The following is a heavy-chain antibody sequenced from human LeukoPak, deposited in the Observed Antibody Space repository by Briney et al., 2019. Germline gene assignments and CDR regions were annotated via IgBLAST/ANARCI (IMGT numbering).Heavy chain of an antibody. J-gene: IGHJ4*02. V-gene: IGHV1-18*01. D-gene: IGHD2-15*01. CDR1: GYSFTNYG. CDR3: ARDIGMVVRD. Sequence: GASVKVSCKTSGYSFTNYGISWVRQAPGQGLEWMGWISTYKGNTNYAQKFQGRVTMTTDTSTSTAYMELRSLRSDDTAVYYCARDIGMVVRDWGQGTLVAVSS. CDR2: ISTYKGNT.